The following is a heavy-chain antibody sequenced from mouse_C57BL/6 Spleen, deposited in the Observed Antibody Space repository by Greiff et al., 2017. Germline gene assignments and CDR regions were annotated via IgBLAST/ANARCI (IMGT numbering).Heavy chain of an antibody. CDR3: TITTVVEPFAY. CDR1: GYTFTDYE. V-gene: IGHV1-15*01. CDR2: IDPETGGT. J-gene: IGHJ3*01. Sequence: QVQLQQSGAELARPGASVTLSCKASGYTFTDYEMHWVKQTPVHGLEWIGAIDPETGGTAYNQKFKGKAILAADKSSSTAYMELRSLTSEDSAVYYCTITTVVEPFAYWGQGTLVTVSA. D-gene: IGHD1-1*01.